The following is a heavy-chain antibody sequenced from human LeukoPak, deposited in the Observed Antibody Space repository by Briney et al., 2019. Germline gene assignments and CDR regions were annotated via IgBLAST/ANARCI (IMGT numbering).Heavy chain of an antibody. CDR2: IYYGGST. D-gene: IGHD6-19*01. CDR1: GDSISSYY. Sequence: SETLSLTCTVSGDSISSYYWSWIRQPPGKGLEWIGYIYYGGSTNYNPSLKSRVTISLDTSKNQFSLKLSSVTAADTAVYYCAKAHIGFKDRIAVAAVLDYWGQGSLVTVSS. J-gene: IGHJ4*02. CDR3: AKAHIGFKDRIAVAAVLDY. V-gene: IGHV4-59*01.